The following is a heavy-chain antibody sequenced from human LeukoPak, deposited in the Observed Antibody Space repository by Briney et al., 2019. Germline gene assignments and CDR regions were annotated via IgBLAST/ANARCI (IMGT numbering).Heavy chain of an antibody. CDR3: ASMVRY. Sequence: GGSLRLSCAASGFIFTNYAMSWVRQAPGKGLEWVSGISGNDGSTYYADSVKGRFTISRDNSKNIVYLQMNSLRAEDTAVYYCASMVRYWGQGTLVTVSS. CDR1: GFIFTNYA. V-gene: IGHV3-23*01. D-gene: IGHD4/OR15-4a*01. CDR2: ISGNDGST. J-gene: IGHJ4*02.